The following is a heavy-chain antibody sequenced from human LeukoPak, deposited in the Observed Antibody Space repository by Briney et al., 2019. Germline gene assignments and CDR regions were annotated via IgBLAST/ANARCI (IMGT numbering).Heavy chain of an antibody. CDR3: ARDLVVRGVNPGYYYYGMDV. V-gene: IGHV3-21*01. CDR1: GFTFSSYS. D-gene: IGHD3-10*01. CDR2: ISSSSSYI. J-gene: IGHJ6*02. Sequence: GGSLRLSCAASGFTFSSYSMNWVRQATGKGLEWVSSISSSSSYIYYADSVKGRFTISRDNAKNSLYLQMNSLRAEDTAVYYCARDLVVRGVNPGYYYYGMDVWGQGTTVTVSS.